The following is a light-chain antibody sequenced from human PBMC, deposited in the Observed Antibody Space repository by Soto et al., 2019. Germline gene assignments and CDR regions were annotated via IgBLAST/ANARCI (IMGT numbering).Light chain of an antibody. V-gene: IGKV1-5*01. CDR2: DAS. CDR1: QSISSL. J-gene: IGKJ1*01. CDR3: QHYNSYSEA. Sequence: DIQMTQSPSTLSASVGDRVTITCRASQSISSLLAWYQQKPGKAPKLLIYDASSLESGVPSRFSGSGSGTEFTLTISSLQPDDFATYYCQHYNSYSEAFGQGTKVDIK.